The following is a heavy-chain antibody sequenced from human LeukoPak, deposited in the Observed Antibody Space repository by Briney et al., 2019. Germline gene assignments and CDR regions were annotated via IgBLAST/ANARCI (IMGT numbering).Heavy chain of an antibody. V-gene: IGHV1-3*01. J-gene: IGHJ4*02. CDR2: INAGNGKT. D-gene: IGHD4-17*01. Sequence: GASVKVSCKASGYIFTDYAIQWVRQAPGQGLEWMRWINAGNGKTKYSQKFQGRVTITRDTSASTAYMELSGLRSEDTAVYYCARARWTSTVTTYYLDYWGQGTLVTVSS. CDR3: ARARWTSTVTTYYLDY. CDR1: GYIFTDYA.